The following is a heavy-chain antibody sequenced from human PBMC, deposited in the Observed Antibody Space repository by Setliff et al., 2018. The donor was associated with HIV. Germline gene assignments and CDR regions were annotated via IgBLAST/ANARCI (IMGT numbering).Heavy chain of an antibody. CDR1: GGSFSSYY. CDR3: ARGRGSSSSWPIDY. CDR2: IYNTGST. J-gene: IGHJ4*02. D-gene: IGHD6-13*01. Sequence: SETLSLTCTVSGGSFSSYYWSWIRQPPGKGLEWIGYIYNTGSTYHSPSLESRVTISIDTSKNQFSLKLSSVTAADTAVYFCARGRGSSSSWPIDYWGQGTLVTVSS. V-gene: IGHV4-59*06.